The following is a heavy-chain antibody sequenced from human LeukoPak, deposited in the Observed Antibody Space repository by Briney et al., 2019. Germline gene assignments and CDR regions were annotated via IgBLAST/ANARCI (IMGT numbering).Heavy chain of an antibody. J-gene: IGHJ4*02. V-gene: IGHV4-59*08. CDR1: GGSISSYY. CDR2: LYYSGST. D-gene: IGHD3-16*01. Sequence: SETLSLTCTVSGGSISSYYWSWIRQPPGKGLEWIGYLYYSGSTNYNPSLKSRVTISVDTSKNQFSLKLSSVTAADTAVYYCARHNYDYAAAFDFWGQGTLVTVSS. CDR3: ARHNYDYAAAFDF.